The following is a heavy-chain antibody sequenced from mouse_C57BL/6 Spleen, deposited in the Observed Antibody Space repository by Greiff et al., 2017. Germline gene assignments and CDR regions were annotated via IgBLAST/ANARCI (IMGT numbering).Heavy chain of an antibody. CDR1: GYAFSSSW. D-gene: IGHD4-1*02. CDR3: ARCLVNWAFDY. CDR2: IYPGDGDT. V-gene: IGHV1-82*01. Sequence: QVQLQQSGPGLVKPGASVTISCKASGYAFSSSWLNWVKQRPGKGLGWIGRIYPGDGDTNYNGKFKGKATLTADKSSSTAYMQLSSLTSEDSAVYFCARCLVNWAFDYWGQGTTLTVSS. J-gene: IGHJ2*01.